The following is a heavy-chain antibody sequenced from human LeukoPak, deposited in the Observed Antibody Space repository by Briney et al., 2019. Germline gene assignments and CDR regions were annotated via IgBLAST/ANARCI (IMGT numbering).Heavy chain of an antibody. V-gene: IGHV4-61*01. CDR3: ASNRGPNYYDSSGYYEFDY. J-gene: IGHJ4*02. CDR2: IYYSGST. Sequence: SETLSLTCTVSGGSISSGSYYWSWIRQPPGKGLEWIGYIYYSGSTNYNPSLKSRVTISVDTSKNQFSLKLSSVTAADTAVYYCASNRGPNYYDSSGYYEFDYWGQGTLVTVSS. CDR1: GGSISSGSYY. D-gene: IGHD3-22*01.